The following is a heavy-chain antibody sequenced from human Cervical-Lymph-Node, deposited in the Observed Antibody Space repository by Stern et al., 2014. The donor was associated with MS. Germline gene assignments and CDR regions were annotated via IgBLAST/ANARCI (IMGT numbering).Heavy chain of an antibody. CDR3: AKDVYDIRGGFDI. V-gene: IGHV3-9*01. D-gene: IGHD3-22*01. CDR1: GFTFDDYA. J-gene: IGHJ3*02. CDR2: ISWNSGSI. Sequence: EVQLVESGGGLVQPGRSLRLSCAASGFTFDDYAMHWVRQAPGKGLEGVSGISWNSGSIGYADSVKGRFTISRDNAKNSLYLQMNSLRAEDTALYYCAKDVYDIRGGFDIWGQGTMVTVSS.